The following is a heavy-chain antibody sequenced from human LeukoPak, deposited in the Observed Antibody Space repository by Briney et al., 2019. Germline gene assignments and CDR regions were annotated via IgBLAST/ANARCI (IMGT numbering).Heavy chain of an antibody. V-gene: IGHV1-8*01. CDR2: MNPSSGDT. CDR1: GYTFISND. J-gene: IGHJ4*02. Sequence: ASVKVSCKASGYTFISNDINWVRQAPGQGLEWMGWMNPSSGDTGYAQKFQGRINLTSDTSISTAYMELSSLTSEDTAVYYCVRGGSMIRLIDYWGQGTLVTVSS. CDR3: VRGGSMIRLIDY. D-gene: IGHD3-10*01.